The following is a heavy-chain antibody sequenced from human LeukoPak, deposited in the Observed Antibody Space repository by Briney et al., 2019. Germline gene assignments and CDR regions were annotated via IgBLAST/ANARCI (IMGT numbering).Heavy chain of an antibody. D-gene: IGHD3-9*01. J-gene: IGHJ4*02. CDR1: GFIFSNYA. CDR3: ASRSDIDY. Sequence: PGGSLRLSCSASGFIFSNYAMHWVRQAPGQGLEYVSAISTQGATIYYADSVKGRFTISRDNSKNTLYLQMSSLRAEDTAVYYCASRSDIDYWGQGILVTVSS. V-gene: IGHV3-64D*09. CDR2: ISTQGATI.